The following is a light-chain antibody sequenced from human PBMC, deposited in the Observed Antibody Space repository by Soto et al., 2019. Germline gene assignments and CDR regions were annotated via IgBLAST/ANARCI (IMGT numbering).Light chain of an antibody. CDR1: QSISSW. V-gene: IGKV1-5*01. CDR2: DAS. CDR3: QQTKSFPPT. J-gene: IGKJ4*01. Sequence: DIQMTQSPSTLSASVGDRVTITCRASQSISSWLAWYQQKPGKAPKLLIYDASSLESGVPSRFSGSGSGTEFTLSISSLQPEDVATYYCQQTKSFPPTFGGGTKVDIK.